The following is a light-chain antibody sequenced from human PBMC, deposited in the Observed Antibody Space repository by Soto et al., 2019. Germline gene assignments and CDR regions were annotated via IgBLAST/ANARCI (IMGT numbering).Light chain of an antibody. Sequence: QSVLTQPPSVSGAPGQRVTISCTGSSSNIGAGFDVHWYQQLPGTAPKLLIYGNSNRPSGVPDRFSGSKSGTSASLAITGLQAEDEADYYCQSYDSSLSGSVFGPGTKVIVL. CDR2: GNS. CDR3: QSYDSSLSGSV. J-gene: IGLJ1*01. V-gene: IGLV1-40*01. CDR1: SSNIGAGFD.